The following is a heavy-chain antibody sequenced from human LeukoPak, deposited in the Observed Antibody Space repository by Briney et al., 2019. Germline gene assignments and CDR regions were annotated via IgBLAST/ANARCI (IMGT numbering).Heavy chain of an antibody. CDR1: GYTFTNYY. CDR2: INPSGGST. J-gene: IGHJ4*02. Sequence: ASVTVSCKASGYTFTNYYVHWVRQAPGQGLAWMGIINPSGGSTSYAQKFQSRVTMTRDMSTSTVYMELSSLRSEDTAVYYCARDSEQFLSGNYHGSLDYWGQGTLVTVSS. CDR3: ARDSEQFLSGNYHGSLDY. V-gene: IGHV1-46*01. D-gene: IGHD1-26*01.